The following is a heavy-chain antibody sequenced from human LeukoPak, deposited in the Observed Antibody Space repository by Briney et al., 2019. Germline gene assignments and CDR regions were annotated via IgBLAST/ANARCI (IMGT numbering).Heavy chain of an antibody. V-gene: IGHV4-59*08. J-gene: IGHJ5*02. Sequence: SETLSLTCIVSGGSISSYYWSWIRQPPGKGLEWIGYIYYSGSTNYNPSLKSRVTISVDASKNQFSLKLSSVTAADTAVYYCARLNYYGSGSYYNVGNWFDPWGQGTLVTVSS. CDR3: ARLNYYGSGSYYNVGNWFDP. CDR2: IYYSGST. D-gene: IGHD3-10*01. CDR1: GGSISSYY.